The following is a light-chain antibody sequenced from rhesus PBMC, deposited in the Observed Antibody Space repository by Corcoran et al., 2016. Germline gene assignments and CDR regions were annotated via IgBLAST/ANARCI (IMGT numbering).Light chain of an antibody. Sequence: DIQMTQSPSSLSASVGDRVTITCRASQGISNWLAWYQQKPGKAPKLLIYRASNLETGVPSRFSGSGAGTDFTLTIRSLQPEVIATSYCQQPDNSPFTFGPGTKLDIK. V-gene: IGKV1-69*01. CDR1: QGISNW. J-gene: IGKJ3*01. CDR2: RAS. CDR3: QQPDNSPFT.